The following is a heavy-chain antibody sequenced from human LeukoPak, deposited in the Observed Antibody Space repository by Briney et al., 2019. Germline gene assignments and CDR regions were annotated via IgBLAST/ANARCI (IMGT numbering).Heavy chain of an antibody. V-gene: IGHV1-8*01. D-gene: IGHD3-10*01. J-gene: IGHJ4*02. CDR3: ARGVHMVRGVIRSGGDY. CDR2: MNPNSGNT. CDR1: GYTFTSYD. Sequence: ASVKVSCKASGYTFTSYDINWVRQATGQGLEWMGWMNPNSGNTGYAQKFQGRVTMTRNTSISTAYMELSSLRSEDTAVYYCARGVHMVRGVIRSGGDYWGQGTLVTVSP.